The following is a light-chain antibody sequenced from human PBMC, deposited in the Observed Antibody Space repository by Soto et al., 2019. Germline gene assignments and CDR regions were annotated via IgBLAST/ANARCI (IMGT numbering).Light chain of an antibody. J-gene: IGKJ5*01. CDR1: HSVSSN. Sequence: EIVMTQSPATLSVSPGERATLSCRASHSVSSNLAWYQQKPGQAPRLLIYGASTRATGIPARFSGSGSGTDFTLTISRLEPEDSAVYYCQQYGSSPPITFGQGTRLEIK. V-gene: IGKV3-15*01. CDR2: GAS. CDR3: QQYGSSPPIT.